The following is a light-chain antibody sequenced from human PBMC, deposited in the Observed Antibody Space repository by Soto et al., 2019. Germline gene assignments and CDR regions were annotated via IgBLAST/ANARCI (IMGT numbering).Light chain of an antibody. V-gene: IGKV1-5*01. CDR1: QTISNW. CDR3: HQYSFLYT. CDR2: DAS. J-gene: IGKJ2*01. Sequence: DIQMTQSPSTLSAPVGDRVTITCRASQTISNWLAWYQQKPGKAPKLMIFDASTLESGVPSRFSGSGSGTEFTLTISSLQPDDFATYYCHQYSFLYTFGQGTKLEIK.